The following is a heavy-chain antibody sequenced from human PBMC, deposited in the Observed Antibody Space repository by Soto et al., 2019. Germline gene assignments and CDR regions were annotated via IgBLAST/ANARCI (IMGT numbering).Heavy chain of an antibody. CDR3: ARDPAIYSGKFYYGLDV. CDR1: GFTFSNYE. CDR2: IGTGGTPI. D-gene: IGHD4-4*01. V-gene: IGHV3-48*03. Sequence: EVQLVESGGGLVQAGGSLRLFCAVSGFTFSNYEMNWVRQAPGKGLEWVSYIGTGGTPIYYADSVMGRFTISRDNAKNSLYLQMNRLRAEDTAVYYCARDPAIYSGKFYYGLDVWGQGTTVTVSS. J-gene: IGHJ6*02.